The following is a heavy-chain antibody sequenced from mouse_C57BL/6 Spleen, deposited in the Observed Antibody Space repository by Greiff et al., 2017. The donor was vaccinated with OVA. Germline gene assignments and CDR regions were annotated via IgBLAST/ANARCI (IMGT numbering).Heavy chain of an antibody. Sequence: VQLQQSGPELVKPGASVKISCKASGYSFTGYYMNWVKQSPEKSLEWIGEINPSTGGTTYNQKFKAKATLTVDKSSSTAYMQLKSLTSEDSAVYYCARYYYGSSYHYYAMDYWGQGTSVTVSS. V-gene: IGHV1-42*01. CDR1: GYSFTGYY. J-gene: IGHJ4*01. CDR3: ARYYYGSSYHYYAMDY. D-gene: IGHD1-1*01. CDR2: INPSTGGT.